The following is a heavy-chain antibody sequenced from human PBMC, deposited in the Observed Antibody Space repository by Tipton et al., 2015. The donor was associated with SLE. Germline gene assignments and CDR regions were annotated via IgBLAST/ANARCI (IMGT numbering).Heavy chain of an antibody. CDR3: AKDCRWGAFDI. CDR2: IYSGGSST. J-gene: IGHJ3*02. V-gene: IGHV3-23*03. Sequence: SLRLSCAASGFTFSSYAMSRVRQAPGKGLEWVSLIYSGGSSTYYADSVKGRLTISRDNSKNTLYLQMNSLSAEDTAVYYCAKDCRWGAFDIWGQGTMVTVSS. CDR1: GFTFSSYA. D-gene: IGHD7-27*01.